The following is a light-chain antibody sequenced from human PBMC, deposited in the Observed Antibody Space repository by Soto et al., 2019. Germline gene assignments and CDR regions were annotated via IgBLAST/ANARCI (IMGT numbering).Light chain of an antibody. V-gene: IGKV1-5*01. J-gene: IGKJ1*01. CDR2: DAS. CDR1: QSISSW. CDR3: QQYNSYSLA. Sequence: DIQMTQSPSTLSASVGDRVTITCRASQSISSWLAWYQQKPGKAPKLLIYDASSLESGVPSRFRGSGSGTDFTLTISRLQPDDFATYYCQQYNSYSLAFGQGTKVDIK.